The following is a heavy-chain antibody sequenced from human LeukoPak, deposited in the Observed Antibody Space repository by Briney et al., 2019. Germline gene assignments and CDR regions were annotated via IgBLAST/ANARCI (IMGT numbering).Heavy chain of an antibody. V-gene: IGHV3-33*01. CDR3: ARDSGGSPFDI. CDR2: IWADGSSK. D-gene: IGHD6-19*01. Sequence: GGSLRLSCAASGFSLSGNGMHWVRQAPGKGLEWVAVIWADGSSKHYADSVKGRFTISRDNSENTLYLQMNSLRAEDTAVYYCARDSGGSPFDIWGQGTMVTVSS. CDR1: GFSLSGNG. J-gene: IGHJ3*02.